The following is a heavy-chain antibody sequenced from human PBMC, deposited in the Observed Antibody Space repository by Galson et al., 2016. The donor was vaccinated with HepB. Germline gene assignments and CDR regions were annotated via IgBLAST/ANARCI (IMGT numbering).Heavy chain of an antibody. CDR2: IYHSGTT. V-gene: IGHV4-59*08. Sequence: SETLSLTCSVSGGAMKTFYWSWIRQSPGKGLEWIGYIYHSGTTYYNPSLKSRVTISIDTWNNKFSLKMTGMTASDTAVYYCARHWGRNSRIDYRGQGTLVTVSS. D-gene: IGHD3-16*01. CDR3: ARHWGRNSRIDY. CDR1: GGAMKTFY. J-gene: IGHJ4*02.